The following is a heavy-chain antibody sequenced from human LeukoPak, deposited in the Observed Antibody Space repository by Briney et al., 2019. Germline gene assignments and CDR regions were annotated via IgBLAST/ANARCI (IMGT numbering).Heavy chain of an antibody. CDR2: ISYDGSNK. CDR1: GFTFSNYA. D-gene: IGHD3-10*01. V-gene: IGHV3-30-3*01. CDR3: ARFDEGFDY. J-gene: IGHJ4*02. Sequence: PGWSLRLSCAASGFTFSNYAMHWVRQAPGKGLEWVAVISYDGSNKYYADSVKGRFTISRDNSKNTLYLQMNSLRAEDTAVYYCARFDEGFDYWGQGTLVTVSS.